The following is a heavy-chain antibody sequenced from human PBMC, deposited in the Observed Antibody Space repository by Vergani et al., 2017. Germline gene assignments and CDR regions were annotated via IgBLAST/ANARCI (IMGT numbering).Heavy chain of an antibody. CDR1: GFTFSSYA. CDR3: AKVLGNSWSPFDY. CDR2: ISGSGRTT. V-gene: IGHV3-23*01. D-gene: IGHD6-13*01. J-gene: IGHJ4*02. Sequence: EVQLLESGGGLVQPGGSLRLSCAASGFTFSSYAMSWVRQAPGRGLEWVSSISGSGRTTNHADSVKGRFTISRYNSKNTLYMQMNNLRADDTAVYFCAKVLGNSWSPFDYWGQGTLVTVSS.